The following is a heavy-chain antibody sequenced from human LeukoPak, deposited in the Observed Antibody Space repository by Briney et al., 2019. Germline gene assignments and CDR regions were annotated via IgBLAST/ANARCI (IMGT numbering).Heavy chain of an antibody. V-gene: IGHV3-21*01. D-gene: IGHD3-10*02. CDR2: ISSISTYI. CDR1: GFIFSSYS. Sequence: GGPLRLSCAASGFIFSSYSMNWVRQAPGKGLEWVSSISSISTYILYADSVKGRFTISRDNAKNSLYLQMDSLGAEDTAVYYCARFETSTVRGDEYWGQGTLVAVSS. CDR3: ARFETSTVRGDEY. J-gene: IGHJ4*02.